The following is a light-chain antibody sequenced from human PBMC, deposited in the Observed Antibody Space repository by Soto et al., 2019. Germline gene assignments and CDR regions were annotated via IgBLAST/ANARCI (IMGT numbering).Light chain of an antibody. CDR3: QQYGSSPYT. J-gene: IGKJ2*01. CDR2: GAS. V-gene: IGKV3-20*01. CDR1: QSVRSSY. Sequence: EIVLTQSPGTLSLSPGERATLSCRASQSVRSSYLAWYQQKPGQAPRLLIYGASSRATDIPDTFSGSGSGTDFTLTISRLEPEDFAMYYCQQYGSSPYTFGQGTKLEIK.